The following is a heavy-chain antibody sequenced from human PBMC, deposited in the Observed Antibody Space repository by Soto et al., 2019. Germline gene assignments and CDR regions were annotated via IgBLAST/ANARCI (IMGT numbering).Heavy chain of an antibody. CDR2: MNPNSGNS. CDR3: AREVSSRFEP. D-gene: IGHD6-6*01. CDR1: GYTFTSYD. J-gene: IGHJ5*02. V-gene: IGHV1-8*01. Sequence: QVQLVQSGAEVKKPGASVKVFCKTSGYTFTSYDINWVRQAPGQGLEWMGWMNPNSGNSAYAQKFQGRLTMATNTSISTAYMELSSLISEDTAVYYCAREVSSRFEPWGQGTLVTVSS.